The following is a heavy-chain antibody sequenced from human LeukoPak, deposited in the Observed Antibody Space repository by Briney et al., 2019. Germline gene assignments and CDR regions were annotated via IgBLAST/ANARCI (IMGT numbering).Heavy chain of an antibody. CDR2: IYSSGST. V-gene: IGHV4-61*01. CDR3: ARDPVGYSYDNAGS. D-gene: IGHD5-18*01. CDR1: GASVNSPNYY. Sequence: ASETLSPTCTVSGASVNSPNYYWSWIRQPPGKGLEWIGYIYSSGSTKENTSLKSRVALSVDTSNNQFSLRLTSVTAADTAVYYCARDPVGYSYDNAGSWGQGTLVTVSS. J-gene: IGHJ5*02.